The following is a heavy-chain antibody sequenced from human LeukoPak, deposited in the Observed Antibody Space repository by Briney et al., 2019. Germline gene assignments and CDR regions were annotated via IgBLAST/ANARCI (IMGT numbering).Heavy chain of an antibody. V-gene: IGHV4-34*01. Sequence: SETLSLTCAVYGDPFSGYYWSWIRQPTGKGLEWIGEINQSGSTNYNPSLKSRVTISGDTSKNQFSLKLSSVTAADTAVYFCARVGYSYVINDWSRTGLGAYPTKYYYHMDVWGKGTTVTVSS. CDR1: GDPFSGYY. D-gene: IGHD5-18*01. CDR2: INQSGST. J-gene: IGHJ6*03. CDR3: ARVGYSYVINDWSRTGLGAYPTKYYYHMDV.